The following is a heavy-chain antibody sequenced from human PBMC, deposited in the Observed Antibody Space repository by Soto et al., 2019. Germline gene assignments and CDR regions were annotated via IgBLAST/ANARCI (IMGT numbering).Heavy chain of an antibody. J-gene: IGHJ4*02. Sequence: QVQLVESGGGVVQPGRSLRLSCAASGFTFSSYGMHWVRQAPGKGLEWVAVIWYDGSNKYYADSVKGRFTISGDNSKNTRYLQMNSLRAEDTAVYYCARDNLATYYDFWSGLFDYWGQGTLVTVSS. CDR3: ARDNLATYYDFWSGLFDY. V-gene: IGHV3-33*01. CDR1: GFTFSSYG. CDR2: IWYDGSNK. D-gene: IGHD3-3*01.